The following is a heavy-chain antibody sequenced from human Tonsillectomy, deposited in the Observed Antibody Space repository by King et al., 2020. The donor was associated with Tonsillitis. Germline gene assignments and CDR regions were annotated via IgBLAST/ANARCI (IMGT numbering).Heavy chain of an antibody. CDR3: ATGKRMGPTLNYFDY. CDR1: GYIFTDYY. Sequence: QLVQSGAEVKKPGAPVKISCKVSGYIFTDYYMHWVQQAPGKGLEWMGFVDPEDGEIIYAEKFQGRVTITADTSTDTAYRELSSLRSQDTAVYYCATGKRMGPTLNYFDYWGQGTLVTVSS. V-gene: IGHV1-69-2*01. J-gene: IGHJ4*02. D-gene: IGHD1-26*01. CDR2: VDPEDGEI.